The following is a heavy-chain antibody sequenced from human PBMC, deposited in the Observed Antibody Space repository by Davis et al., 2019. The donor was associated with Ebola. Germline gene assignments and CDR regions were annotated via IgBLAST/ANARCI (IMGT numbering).Heavy chain of an antibody. V-gene: IGHV1-69*04. D-gene: IGHD4-17*01. J-gene: IGHJ4*02. CDR3: ARSGYGDYVGGGY. Sequence: AASVKVSCKASGGTFSSYAISWVRQAPGQGLEWMGRIIPILGIANYAQKFQGRVTITADKSTSTAYMELSSLRSEDTAVYYCARSGYGDYVGGGYWGQGTLVTVSS. CDR2: IIPILGIA. CDR1: GGTFSSYA.